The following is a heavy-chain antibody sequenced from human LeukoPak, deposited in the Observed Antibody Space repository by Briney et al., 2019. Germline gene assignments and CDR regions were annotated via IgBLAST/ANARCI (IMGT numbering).Heavy chain of an antibody. CDR2: STTGMGDT. V-gene: IGHV1-3*02. CDR3: ARGGKQWRGGNSFDS. Sequence: ASVKVSCKASGYTFTDYALHWVRQAPGQSLEWMGWSTTGMGDTQYSQAFQRRITITRDKSASTVSMDLSALRSEDTAVYYCARGGKQWRGGNSFDSWGQGTLVAVSS. J-gene: IGHJ4*02. D-gene: IGHD6-19*01. CDR1: GYTFTDYA.